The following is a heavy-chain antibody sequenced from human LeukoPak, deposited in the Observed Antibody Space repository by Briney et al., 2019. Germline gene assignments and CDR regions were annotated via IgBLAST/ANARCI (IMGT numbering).Heavy chain of an antibody. CDR1: GFTFTNYA. V-gene: IGHV4-38-2*01. Sequence: GSLRLSCAASGFTFTNYAMNWARQAPGKGLEWIGSIYHSGSTYYNPSLKSRVTISVDTSKNQFSLKLSSVTAADTAVYYCARLVDYYDSSGYSGRAFDIWGQGTMVTVSS. J-gene: IGHJ3*02. D-gene: IGHD3-22*01. CDR2: IYHSGST. CDR3: ARLVDYYDSSGYSGRAFDI.